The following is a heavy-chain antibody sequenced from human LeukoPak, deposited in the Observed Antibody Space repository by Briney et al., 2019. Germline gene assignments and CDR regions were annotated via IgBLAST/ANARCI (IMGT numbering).Heavy chain of an antibody. D-gene: IGHD2-15*01. J-gene: IGHJ6*02. Sequence: ASVKVSCKASGYSFTGYYMHWVRQAPGQGLEWMGWISPNSGGTNYAQKFQGRVTMTRDTSISTAYMELSRLRSDDTAVYYCARGDADIVVVVGALNYYYAMDVWGQGTTVTVSS. CDR1: GYSFTGYY. V-gene: IGHV1-2*02. CDR3: ARGDADIVVVVGALNYYYAMDV. CDR2: ISPNSGGT.